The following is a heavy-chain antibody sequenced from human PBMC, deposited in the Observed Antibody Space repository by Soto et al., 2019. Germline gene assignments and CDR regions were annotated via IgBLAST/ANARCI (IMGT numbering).Heavy chain of an antibody. J-gene: IGHJ6*02. CDR3: TRVVRFGSAEYSYSYGMDV. Sequence: EVQLVESGGGLVQPGGSLRLSCAASGFTFNTYWMHWVRQAPGKGLVWVSRANSDGSSTTYADPVKGRFTISRDNARNTLYLQMNSLRAEDTAVYYCTRVVRFGSAEYSYSYGMDVWGQGTTVTVSS. CDR1: GFTFNTYW. V-gene: IGHV3-74*03. D-gene: IGHD3-10*01. CDR2: ANSDGSST.